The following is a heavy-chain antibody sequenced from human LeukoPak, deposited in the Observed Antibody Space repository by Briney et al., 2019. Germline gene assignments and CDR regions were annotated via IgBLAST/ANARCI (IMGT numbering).Heavy chain of an antibody. J-gene: IGHJ3*02. CDR1: GGTFSSFA. D-gene: IGHD1-26*01. CDR3: ATEPSGSGSYLRAFEI. V-gene: IGHV1-69*13. CDR2: IIPIFGTG. Sequence: SVKVSCKASGGTFSSFAVSWVRQAPGRGLKWMGGIIPIFGTGNYAQKFQGRVTITADESTSTAYMQLYSLRSEDTAVYYCATEPSGSGSYLRAFEIWGQGTMVTVSS.